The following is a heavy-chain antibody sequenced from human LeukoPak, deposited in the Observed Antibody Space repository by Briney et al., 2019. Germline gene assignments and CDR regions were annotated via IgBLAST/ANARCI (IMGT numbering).Heavy chain of an antibody. V-gene: IGHV1-18*01. D-gene: IGHD3-9*01. CDR1: GGTFSSYA. CDR2: ISAYNGNT. J-gene: IGHJ4*02. Sequence: ASVKVSCKASGGTFSSYAISWVRQAPGQGLEWMGWISAYNGNTNYAQKLQGRVTMTTDTSTSTAYMELRSLRSDDTAVYYCARDDILTGYYIYWGQGTLVTVSS. CDR3: ARDDILTGYYIY.